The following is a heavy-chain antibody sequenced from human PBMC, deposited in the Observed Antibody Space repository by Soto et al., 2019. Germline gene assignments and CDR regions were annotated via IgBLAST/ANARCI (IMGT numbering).Heavy chain of an antibody. D-gene: IGHD2-8*02. Sequence: ETLSLTCTVSGAPITGSSYWSWIRQPAGKGLEWIGRFSLSGTTNYNPSLRSRVTMSADVSKNQFSLRLTSVTAADTALYYCARGMTPPGAPAWYYFDSWGQGTLVTVSS. CDR3: ARGMTPPGAPAWYYFDS. CDR1: GAPITGSSY. CDR2: FSLSGTT. V-gene: IGHV4-4*07. J-gene: IGHJ4*02.